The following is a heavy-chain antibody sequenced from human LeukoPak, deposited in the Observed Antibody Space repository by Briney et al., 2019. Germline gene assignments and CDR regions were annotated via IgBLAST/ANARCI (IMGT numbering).Heavy chain of an antibody. CDR1: GFTFSSYW. V-gene: IGHV3-7*01. CDR3: ARDRSSSWDDY. Sequence: GGSLRLSCAASGFTFSSYWMSWVRRAPGKGLEWVANIKQDGSEKYYVDSVKGRFTISRGNAKNSLYLQMNSLRAEDTAVYYCARDRSSSWDDYWGQGTLVTVSS. CDR2: IKQDGSEK. D-gene: IGHD6-13*01. J-gene: IGHJ4*02.